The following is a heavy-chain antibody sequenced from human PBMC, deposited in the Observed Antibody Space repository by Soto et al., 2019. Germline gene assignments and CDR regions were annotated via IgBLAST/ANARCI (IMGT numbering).Heavy chain of an antibody. Sequence: GGSLRLSCAASGVTFSSYAMSWVRQAPGKGLEWVSAISGSGGSTYYADSVKGRFTISRDNSKNTLYLQMNSLRAEDTAVYYCATDLLDTDAFDIWGQGTMVTVSS. CDR2: ISGSGGST. D-gene: IGHD5-18*01. CDR3: ATDLLDTDAFDI. V-gene: IGHV3-23*01. CDR1: GVTFSSYA. J-gene: IGHJ3*02.